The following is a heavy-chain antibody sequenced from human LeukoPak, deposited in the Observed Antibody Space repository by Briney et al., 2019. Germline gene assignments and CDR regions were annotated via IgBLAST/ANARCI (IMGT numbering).Heavy chain of an antibody. Sequence: PGGSLRLSCAASGFTFSHYWMTWVRQAPGKGLEWVANVKEDGSQKTYVDSVKGRFTISRDNAKNSLYLQMNNVRAEDTAVYYCARYTYKHDCWGQGTLVTVPS. CDR1: GFTFSHYW. D-gene: IGHD5-24*01. J-gene: IGHJ4*02. CDR3: ARYTYKHDC. CDR2: VKEDGSQK. V-gene: IGHV3-7*01.